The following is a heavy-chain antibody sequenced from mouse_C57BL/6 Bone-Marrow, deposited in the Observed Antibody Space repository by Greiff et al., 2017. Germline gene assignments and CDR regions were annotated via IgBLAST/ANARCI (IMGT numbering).Heavy chain of an antibody. D-gene: IGHD2-3*01. J-gene: IGHJ1*03. Sequence: QVQLQQSGAELVRPGASVKLSCKASGYTFTDYYINWVKQRPGQGLEWIARIYPGSGNTYYNEKFKGKATLTAEKSSSTAYMQLSSLTSEDSAVYFCARFLIDGYCWYFDVWGTGTTVTVSS. V-gene: IGHV1-76*01. CDR2: IYPGSGNT. CDR1: GYTFTDYY. CDR3: ARFLIDGYCWYFDV.